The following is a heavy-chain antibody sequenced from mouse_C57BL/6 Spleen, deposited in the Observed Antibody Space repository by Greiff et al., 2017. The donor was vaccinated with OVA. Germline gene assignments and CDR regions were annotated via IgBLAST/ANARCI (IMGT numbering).Heavy chain of an antibody. CDR3: ARWGYDYDGAWFAY. CDR2: IYPSDSET. V-gene: IGHV1-61*01. D-gene: IGHD2-4*01. CDR1: GYTFTSYW. Sequence: QVQLKQPGAELVRPGPSVKLSCKASGYTFTSYWMDWVKQRPGQGLEWIGNIYPSDSETHYNQKFKDKATLTVDKSSSTAYMQLSSLTSEDSAVYYCARWGYDYDGAWFAYWGQGTLVTVSA. J-gene: IGHJ3*01.